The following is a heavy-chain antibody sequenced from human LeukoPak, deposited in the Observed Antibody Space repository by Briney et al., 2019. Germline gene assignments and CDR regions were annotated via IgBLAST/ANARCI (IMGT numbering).Heavy chain of an antibody. Sequence: SETLSLTCAVSCGSISSSNWWSWVRQPPGKGLEWIGEIYHSGSTNYNPSLKSRVTISVDKSKNQFSLKLSSVTAADTAVYYCARSRSENYYYGMDVWGKGTTVTVSS. CDR3: ARSRSENYYYGMDV. CDR2: IYHSGST. CDR1: CGSISSSNW. V-gene: IGHV4-4*02. J-gene: IGHJ6*04. D-gene: IGHD5-24*01.